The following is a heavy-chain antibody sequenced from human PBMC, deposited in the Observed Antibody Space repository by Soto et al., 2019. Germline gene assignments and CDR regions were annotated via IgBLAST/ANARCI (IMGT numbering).Heavy chain of an antibody. CDR1: GFNLTAYA. CDR2: LVGSGDPI. V-gene: IGHV3-23*01. CDR3: AKDAIANNGIWEPFDM. J-gene: IGHJ3*02. D-gene: IGHD2-8*01. Sequence: EVQLLESGGGLVQPGGSLRLSCAASGFNLTAYAMSWVRQAPGKGLEWVSGLVGSGDPIFYAASVRGRFTVSRDNSKNTLFLQMSSLRADDTAIYYCAKDAIANNGIWEPFDMWGRGTGVTVSS.